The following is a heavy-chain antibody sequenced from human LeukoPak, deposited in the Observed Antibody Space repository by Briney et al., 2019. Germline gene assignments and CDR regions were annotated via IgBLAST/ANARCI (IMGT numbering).Heavy chain of an antibody. D-gene: IGHD1-26*01. V-gene: IGHV1-2*02. CDR3: ATSGSYFFY. CDR2: INPNSGGT. CDR1: GYTFIGYY. J-gene: IGHJ4*02. Sequence: GASVKVSCKASGYTFIGYYMHWVRQAPGQGLEWMGWINPNSGGTHYAQKFQGRVTLTSDTSISTAYMELSSLRSDDTAVYFCATSGSYFFYWGQGTLVTVSS.